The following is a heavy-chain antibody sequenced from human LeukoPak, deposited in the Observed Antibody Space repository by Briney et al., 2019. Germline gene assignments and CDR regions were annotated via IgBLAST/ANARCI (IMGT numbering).Heavy chain of an antibody. Sequence: GRSLRLSCAASGFTFSSYGMHWVRQAPGKGLEWVAVIWYDGSNKYYADSVKGRFTISRDNSKNTLYLQMNSLRAEDTAVYYCARARSNYGSGSYYNPWAHWFDPWGQGTLVTVSS. V-gene: IGHV3-33*01. CDR2: IWYDGSNK. J-gene: IGHJ5*02. CDR3: ARARSNYGSGSYYNPWAHWFDP. D-gene: IGHD3-10*01. CDR1: GFTFSSYG.